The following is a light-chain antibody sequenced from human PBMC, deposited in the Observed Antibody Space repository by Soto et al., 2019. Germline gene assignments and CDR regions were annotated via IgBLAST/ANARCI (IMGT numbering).Light chain of an antibody. Sequence: DIQMTQSPSSLSASVGDRVTITCRASQSISNYLEWYQQKPGKAPKLLIYAASSLQSGVPSRFSGSGAGTDFTLTISSLQPEDFATYYCQQSYSTHWTFGQGTKVDIK. J-gene: IGKJ1*01. V-gene: IGKV1-39*01. CDR3: QQSYSTHWT. CDR1: QSISNY. CDR2: AAS.